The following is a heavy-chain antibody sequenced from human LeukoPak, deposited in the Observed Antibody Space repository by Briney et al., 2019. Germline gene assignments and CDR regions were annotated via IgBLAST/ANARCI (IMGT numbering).Heavy chain of an antibody. CDR1: GGSFSGYY. D-gene: IGHD2-21*01. CDR3: AKGGRLRWFDP. Sequence: SETLSLTCAVYGGSFSGYYWSWIRQPPGKGLEWIGEINHSGSTNYNPSLKSRVTISVDTSKNQFSLKLSSVTAADTAVYYCAKGGRLRWFDPWGQGTLVTVSS. J-gene: IGHJ5*02. V-gene: IGHV4-34*01. CDR2: INHSGST.